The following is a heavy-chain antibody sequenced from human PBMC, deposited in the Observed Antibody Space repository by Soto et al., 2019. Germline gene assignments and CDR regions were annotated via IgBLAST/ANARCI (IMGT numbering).Heavy chain of an antibody. V-gene: IGHV3-30*18. CDR3: PKVLSGSPLYYYYGMDV. CDR2: ISYDGSNK. J-gene: IGHJ6*02. D-gene: IGHD1-26*01. Sequence: GGSLRLSCAASGFTFSSYGMHWVRQAPGKGLEWVAVISYDGSNKYYADSVKGRFTISRDNSKDTLYLQMNSLRAEDTAVYYCPKVLSGSPLYYYYGMDVWGQGTTVTVSS. CDR1: GFTFSSYG.